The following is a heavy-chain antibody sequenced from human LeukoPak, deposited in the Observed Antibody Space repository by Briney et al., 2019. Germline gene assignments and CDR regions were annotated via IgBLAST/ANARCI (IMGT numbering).Heavy chain of an antibody. D-gene: IGHD3-10*01. CDR3: AKIGANWFDP. J-gene: IGHJ5*02. Sequence: ASMRLPWTASEITFSSYGMSWVCQAPGKGLEWNKTISGSGGSTYYADSVKGRFTISRDNSKNTLYLQMNSLRAEDTAVYYCAKIGANWFDPWGQGTLVTVSS. CDR2: ISGSGGST. V-gene: IGHV3-23*01. CDR1: EITFSSYG.